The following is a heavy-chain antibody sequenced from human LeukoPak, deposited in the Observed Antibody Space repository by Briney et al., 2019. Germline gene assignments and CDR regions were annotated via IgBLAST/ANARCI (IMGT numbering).Heavy chain of an antibody. CDR2: ISSSGRSI. CDR3: AKDMDSSGYYFDS. Sequence: GGSLRLSCAASGFTFSDYYMSWIRQAPGKGLERVSYISSSGRSIYYADSVKGRFTISRDNAKNSLYLQMNSLRAEDTAVYYCAKDMDSSGYYFDSWGQGTLVTVSS. J-gene: IGHJ4*02. V-gene: IGHV3-11*04. D-gene: IGHD3-22*01. CDR1: GFTFSDYY.